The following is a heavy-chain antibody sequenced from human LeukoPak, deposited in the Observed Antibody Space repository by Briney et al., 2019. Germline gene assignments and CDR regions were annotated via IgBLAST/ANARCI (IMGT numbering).Heavy chain of an antibody. CDR2: IIPILGIA. V-gene: IGHV1-69*04. D-gene: IGHD6-6*01. Sequence: GASVKVSCKASGGTFSSYAISWVRQAPGQGLEWMGRIIPILGIANYAQKFQGRVTITADKSTSTAYMELSSLRSEDTAVYYCAREKGSSSPKFYYYGMDVWGQGTTVTVSS. J-gene: IGHJ6*02. CDR3: AREKGSSSPKFYYYGMDV. CDR1: GGTFSSYA.